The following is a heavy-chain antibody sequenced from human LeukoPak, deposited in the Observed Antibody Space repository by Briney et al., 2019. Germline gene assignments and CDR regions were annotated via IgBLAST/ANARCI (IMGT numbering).Heavy chain of an antibody. CDR3: VRVMVRGVIEFDY. V-gene: IGHV1-2*02. D-gene: IGHD3-10*01. Sequence: ASVKVSCKASGYTFTGYYMHWVRQAPGQGLEWMGWINPNSGGTNYAQKFQGRVTMTRDTSISTAYMELSRLRSDDTAVYYCVRVMVRGVIEFDYWGQGTLVTVSS. CDR2: INPNSGGT. CDR1: GYTFTGYY. J-gene: IGHJ4*02.